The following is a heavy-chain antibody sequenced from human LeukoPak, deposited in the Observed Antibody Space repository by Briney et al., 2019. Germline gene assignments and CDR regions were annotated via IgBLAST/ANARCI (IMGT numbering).Heavy chain of an antibody. CDR2: ISAYNGNT. Sequence: ASVKVSCKASGYTFTSYGISWVRQAPGQGLEWMGWISAYNGNTNYAQKLQGRVTMTTDTSTSTAYMELRSLRSDDTAVYYCARGVPYCSSTSCYYYMDVWGKGTTVTVSS. CDR3: ARGVPYCSSTSCYYYMDV. CDR1: GYTFTSYG. V-gene: IGHV1-18*01. J-gene: IGHJ6*03. D-gene: IGHD2-2*01.